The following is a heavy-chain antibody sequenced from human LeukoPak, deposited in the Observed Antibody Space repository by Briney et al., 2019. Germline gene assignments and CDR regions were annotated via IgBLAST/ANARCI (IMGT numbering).Heavy chain of an antibody. Sequence: PETLSLTCAVYGGSFSGYYWSWTRQPPGKGLEWIGEINHSGSTNYNPSLKSRVTISVDTSKNQFSLKLSSVTAADTAVYYCARGRDYVCDYWGQGTLVTVSS. CDR1: GGSFSGYY. CDR3: ARGRDYVCDY. CDR2: INHSGST. V-gene: IGHV4-34*01. J-gene: IGHJ4*02. D-gene: IGHD4-17*01.